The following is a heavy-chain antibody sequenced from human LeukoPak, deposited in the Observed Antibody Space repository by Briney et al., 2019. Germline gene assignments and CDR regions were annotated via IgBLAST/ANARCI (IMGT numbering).Heavy chain of an antibody. CDR3: ARQRGGGNWAFDI. J-gene: IGHJ3*02. Sequence: PSETLSLTCTVSGGSISSYYWGWIRQPPGKGLEWIGSIYYSGSTYYNPSLKSRVTVSVDTSKNQFSLKLSSVTAADTTVYYCARQRGGGNWAFDIWGQGTMVTVYS. CDR1: GGSISSYY. CDR2: IYYSGST. V-gene: IGHV4-39*01. D-gene: IGHD2-15*01.